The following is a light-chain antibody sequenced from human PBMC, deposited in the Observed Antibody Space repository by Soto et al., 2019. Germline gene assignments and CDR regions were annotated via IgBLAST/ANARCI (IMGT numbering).Light chain of an antibody. Sequence: QAVVTQPASVSGSPGQSITISCTGTSSDIGGYNFVAWYQQHPGKAPKLMIYEVSNRPSGVSNRFSGSKSGNTASLTISGLQAEDEADYYCSSYTSSITVVFGGGTKVTVL. V-gene: IGLV2-14*01. CDR3: SSYTSSITVV. CDR2: EVS. CDR1: SSDIGGYNF. J-gene: IGLJ2*01.